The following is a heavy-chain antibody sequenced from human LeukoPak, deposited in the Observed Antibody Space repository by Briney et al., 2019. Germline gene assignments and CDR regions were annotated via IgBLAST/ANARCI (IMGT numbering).Heavy chain of an antibody. CDR1: GFSFKDAW. D-gene: IGHD3-10*01. CDR2: IFSKSEGGTT. CDR3: TTDPRD. Sequence: PGGSLRLSCAASGFSFKDAWMSWVRQAPGEGLEWVGRIFSKSEGGTTDYAAPAKGRFTISRDDSKNTVYLQMNSLKSEDTAVYYCTTDPRDWGQGTLVTVSS. J-gene: IGHJ4*02. V-gene: IGHV3-15*01.